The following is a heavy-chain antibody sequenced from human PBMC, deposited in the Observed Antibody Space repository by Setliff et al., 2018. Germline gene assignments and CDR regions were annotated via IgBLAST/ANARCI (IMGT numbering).Heavy chain of an antibody. J-gene: IGHJ6*03. Sequence: GGSLRLSCAASGFTFGDYPVNWFRQAPGKGLEWVGFIRSKAYGGTTEYAPSVKGRFTISRDDSKSIGYLHMSSLRAEDTAVYYCANEHGTTVTVENYHYYMDVWGKGTTVTVSS. V-gene: IGHV3-49*03. D-gene: IGHD4-4*01. CDR1: GFTFGDYP. CDR2: IRSKAYGGTT. CDR3: ANEHGTTVTVENYHYYMDV.